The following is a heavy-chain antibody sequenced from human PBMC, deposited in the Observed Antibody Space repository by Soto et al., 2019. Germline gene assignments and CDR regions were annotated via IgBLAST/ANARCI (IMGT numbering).Heavy chain of an antibody. CDR3: ARRSGITMVRGVPTGAFDI. J-gene: IGHJ3*02. CDR1: AGSISSSSYY. CDR2: IYYSGST. Sequence: QLQLQESGPGLVEPSETLSLTCTVSAGSISSSSYYWGWIRQPPGKGLEWIGSIYYSGSTYYNPSLKSRVSISVDTSKNQFSLKLSSVTAADTAVYYCARRSGITMVRGVPTGAFDIWGQGTMVTVSS. V-gene: IGHV4-39*01. D-gene: IGHD3-10*01.